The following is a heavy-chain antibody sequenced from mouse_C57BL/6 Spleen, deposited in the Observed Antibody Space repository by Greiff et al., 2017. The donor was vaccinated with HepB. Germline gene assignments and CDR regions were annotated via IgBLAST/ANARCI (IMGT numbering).Heavy chain of an antibody. J-gene: IGHJ1*03. D-gene: IGHD2-5*01. V-gene: IGHV3-6*01. CDR1: GYSITSGYY. CDR2: ISYDGSN. CDR3: ARENSNYWYFDG. Sequence: VQLQQSGPGLVKPSQSLSLTCSVTGYSITSGYYWNWIRQFPGNKLEWMGYISYDGSNNYNPSLKNRISITRDTSKNQFFLKLNSVTTEDTATYYCARENSNYWYFDGWGTGTTVTVSS.